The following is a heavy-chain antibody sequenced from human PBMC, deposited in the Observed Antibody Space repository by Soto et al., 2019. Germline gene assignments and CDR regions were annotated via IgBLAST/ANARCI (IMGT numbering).Heavy chain of an antibody. J-gene: IGHJ6*02. CDR3: ARDPPPRITIFGVVTVDYYYGMDV. CDR2: TYYRSKWYN. CDR1: GDSVSSNSAA. Sequence: SQPLSLTCAVSGDSVSSNSAAWNLIRQSPSRFLEWLVMTYYRSKWYNDYAVSVKSRITINPDTSKNQFSLQLNSVTPEDTAVYYCARDPPPRITIFGVVTVDYYYGMDVWGQGTTVTVS. V-gene: IGHV6-1*01. D-gene: IGHD3-3*01.